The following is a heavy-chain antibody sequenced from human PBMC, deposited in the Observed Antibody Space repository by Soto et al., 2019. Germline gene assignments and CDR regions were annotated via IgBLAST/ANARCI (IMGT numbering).Heavy chain of an antibody. CDR2: VSYDGTNK. J-gene: IGHJ4*02. V-gene: IGHV3-30*18. Sequence: QVQLVESGGGVVQPGRSLRLSCAASGFTLSSYGMHWVSQAPGKGLEWVTVVSYDGTNKYYADSVKGLFTISRDNSKKTLYLQMNSLRAEDTAVYYCAKDIGSSSWYWSATLDYWGQGTLVTVSS. CDR3: AKDIGSSSWYWSATLDY. D-gene: IGHD6-13*01. CDR1: GFTLSSYG.